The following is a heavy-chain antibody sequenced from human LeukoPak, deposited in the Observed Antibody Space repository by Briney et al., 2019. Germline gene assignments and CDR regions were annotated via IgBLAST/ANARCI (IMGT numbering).Heavy chain of an antibody. CDR3: ARRASSGWFVFDY. V-gene: IGHV3-21*01. CDR2: ISSSSSYI. J-gene: IGHJ4*02. CDR1: GFTFSSYS. Sequence: GGSLRLSCAASGFTFSSYSMNWVRQAPGKGLEWVSSISSSSSYIYYADSVKGRFTISRDNAKNSLFLQMNSLRAEDTAVYYCARRASSGWFVFDYWGQGTLVTVSS. D-gene: IGHD6-19*01.